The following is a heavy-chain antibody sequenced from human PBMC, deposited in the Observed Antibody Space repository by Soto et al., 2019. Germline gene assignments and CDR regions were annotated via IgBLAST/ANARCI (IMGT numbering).Heavy chain of an antibody. D-gene: IGHD6-6*01. Sequence: EVQLVESGGGLVQPGGSLRLSCAASGFAVSSNYMIWVRQAPGQGLEWVSLIYIGGNAYYADSVKGRFTISRDNSMNTLYLQMDSLSAEDTAVYYCARGRSRSSREALDYWGQGALVTVSS. CDR3: ARGRSRSSREALDY. J-gene: IGHJ4*02. CDR1: GFAVSSNY. CDR2: IYIGGNA. V-gene: IGHV3-66*01.